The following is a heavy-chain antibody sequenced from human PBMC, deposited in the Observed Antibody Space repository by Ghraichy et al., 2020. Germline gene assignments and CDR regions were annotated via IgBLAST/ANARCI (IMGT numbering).Heavy chain of an antibody. CDR2: ITDNAGST. V-gene: IGHV3-23*01. J-gene: IGHJ4*02. CDR1: GFTFRDYA. Sequence: GESLNISCAASGFTFRDYAMAWVRQAPGKGLEWFSAITDNAGSTYYADSVKGRFTISRDNSRNTLYLQMKSLTAEDTAIYYCAKGNSDARPYYFDYWGQGTLVTVST. CDR3: AKGNSDARPYYFDY. D-gene: IGHD2/OR15-2a*01.